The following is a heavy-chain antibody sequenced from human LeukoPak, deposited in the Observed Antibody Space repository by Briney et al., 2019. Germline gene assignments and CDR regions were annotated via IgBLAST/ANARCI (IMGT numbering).Heavy chain of an antibody. J-gene: IGHJ4*02. V-gene: IGHV4-59*01. D-gene: IGHD6-13*01. Sequence: SETLSLTCTVSGCTISSYYWSWIRQPPGKGLEWIGHIYYSGSTNYNPSLKSRVTISVDTSKNQFSLKLSSVTAADTDVYYCARGGYSSSWYGLWGQGTLVTVSS. CDR1: GCTISSYY. CDR2: IYYSGST. CDR3: ARGGYSSSWYGL.